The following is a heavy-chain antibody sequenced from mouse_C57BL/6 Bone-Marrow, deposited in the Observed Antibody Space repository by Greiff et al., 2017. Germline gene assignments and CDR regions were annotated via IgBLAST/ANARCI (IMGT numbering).Heavy chain of an antibody. J-gene: IGHJ2*03. CDR1: GFNIKDDY. CDR3: SSVDGNYFHF. CDR2: IDPEIGDT. V-gene: IGHV14-4*01. Sequence: EVQLQQSGAELVRPGASVKLSCTASGFNIKDDYIHWVKQRPEQGLEWIGWIDPEIGDTEYASKFQGKATITSDTSSNTAYLQHSSLTSKDTAVYYCSSVDGNYFHFWGRGNRLTVAS. D-gene: IGHD2-1*01.